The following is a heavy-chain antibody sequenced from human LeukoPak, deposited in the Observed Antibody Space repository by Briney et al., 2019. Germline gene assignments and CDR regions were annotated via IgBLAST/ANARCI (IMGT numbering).Heavy chain of an antibody. CDR1: GCTFSSYS. D-gene: IGHD3-22*01. CDR3: ARDGSSGYPYWYFDL. J-gene: IGHJ2*01. Sequence: PGGSLRLSCAAAGCTFSSYSMNWVRQAPGKGLEWVSYISSSSSTIYYADSVKGRFTISRDNAKNSLYLQMNSLRAEDTAVYYCARDGSSGYPYWYFDLWGRGTLVTVSS. V-gene: IGHV3-48*01. CDR2: ISSSSSTI.